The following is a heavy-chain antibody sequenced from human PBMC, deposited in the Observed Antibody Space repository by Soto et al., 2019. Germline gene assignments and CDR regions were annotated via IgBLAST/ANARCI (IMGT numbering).Heavy chain of an antibody. Sequence: PGGSLRLSCAASGFTFSIYGMHWFRQAPGKGLEWVAVIWYDGSNKYYADSVKGRFTISRDNSKNTLYLQMNSLRAEDTAVYYCARARCGGDCYPNFRYYYGMDVWGQGTTVTVS. J-gene: IGHJ6*02. CDR1: GFTFSIYG. CDR3: ARARCGGDCYPNFRYYYGMDV. D-gene: IGHD2-21*02. V-gene: IGHV3-33*08. CDR2: IWYDGSNK.